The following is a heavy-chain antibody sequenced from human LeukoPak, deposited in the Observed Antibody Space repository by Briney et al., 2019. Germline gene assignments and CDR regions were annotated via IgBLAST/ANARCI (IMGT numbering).Heavy chain of an antibody. CDR3: ARGPNSNWSGLDF. Sequence: GGSLRLSCAASGVTLSSYAMSWARQAPGKGLVWVSRISPTGSTTSYADSVKGRFTVSRDNAKNTLYLQVNNLGAEGTAVYYCARGPNSNWSGLDFWGQGTLLTVSS. D-gene: IGHD6-6*01. CDR1: GVTLSSYA. V-gene: IGHV3-74*01. J-gene: IGHJ4*02. CDR2: ISPTGSTT.